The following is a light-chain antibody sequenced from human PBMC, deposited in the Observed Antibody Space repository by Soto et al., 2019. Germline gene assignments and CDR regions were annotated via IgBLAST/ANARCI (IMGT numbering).Light chain of an antibody. CDR1: TSDVGGYSF. J-gene: IGLJ1*01. CDR3: SSYTTSGTRV. CDR2: EVS. Sequence: QSALTQPAPVSGSPGQSITISCTGTTSDVGGYSFVSWYQLHPGKAPKLMIYEVSNRPSGVSNRFSGSKSGNTASLTISGLQAEDESDYYCSSYTTSGTRVFGTGTKVTVL. V-gene: IGLV2-14*01.